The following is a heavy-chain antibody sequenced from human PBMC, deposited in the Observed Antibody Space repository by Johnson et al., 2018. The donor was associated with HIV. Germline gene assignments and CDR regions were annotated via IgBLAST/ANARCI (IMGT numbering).Heavy chain of an antibody. CDR2: ISGPGVIT. CDR3: ARVVGSGWYRGAFDI. CDR1: GLTFSTYA. V-gene: IGHV3-23*04. Sequence: VQLVESGGAVVQPGRSLRLSCAASGLTFSTYAMNWVRQAPGKGLEWVSVISGPGVITHYADSVKGRFPISRDNAMNTLFLQMNSLRVDDTAVYYCARVVGSGWYRGAFDIWGQGTMVTVSS. D-gene: IGHD6-19*01. J-gene: IGHJ3*02.